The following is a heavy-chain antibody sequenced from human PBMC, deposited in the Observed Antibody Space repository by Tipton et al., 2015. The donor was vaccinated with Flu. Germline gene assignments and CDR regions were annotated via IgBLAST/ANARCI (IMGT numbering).Heavy chain of an antibody. CDR1: GGSISSYY. V-gene: IGHV4-59*08. CDR2: IYYTGST. J-gene: IGHJ4*02. Sequence: LRLSCSVSGGSISSYYWSWLRQPPGKGLEWIGYIYYTGSTHYNPSLQSRVIISVDTSQNVLSLQLSSVIAADTAVYYCARHRRSTLAHWGQGVLVTVSS. CDR3: ARHRRSTLAH.